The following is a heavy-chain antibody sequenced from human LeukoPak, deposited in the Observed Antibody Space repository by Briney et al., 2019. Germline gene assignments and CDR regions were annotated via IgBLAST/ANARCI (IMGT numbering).Heavy chain of an antibody. D-gene: IGHD4-17*01. Sequence: SETLSLTCTVSGGSISSYYWSWIRQPPGKGLEWIGYIYYSGSTNYNPSLKGRVTISVDTSKNQFSLKLSSVTAADTAVYYCARSYGDYEGGFDYWGQGTLVTVSS. CDR1: GGSISSYY. CDR2: IYYSGST. V-gene: IGHV4-59*01. J-gene: IGHJ4*02. CDR3: ARSYGDYEGGFDY.